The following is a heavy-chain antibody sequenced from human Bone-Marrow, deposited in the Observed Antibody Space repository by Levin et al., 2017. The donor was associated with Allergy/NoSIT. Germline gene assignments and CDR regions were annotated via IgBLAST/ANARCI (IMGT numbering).Heavy chain of an antibody. J-gene: IGHJ4*02. V-gene: IGHV4-61*01. D-gene: IGHD6-25*01. CDR1: GGSVSSASYY. CDR2: IFYSGDT. CDR3: AREGAAKFDC. Sequence: PSETLSLTCNVSGGSVSSASYYWSWIRQPPGKGLEWIGYIFYSGDTSYSPSLRSRVTISLDTSKSQFSLKLSSVTAADTAVYYCAREGAAKFDCWGQGTLVTVSS.